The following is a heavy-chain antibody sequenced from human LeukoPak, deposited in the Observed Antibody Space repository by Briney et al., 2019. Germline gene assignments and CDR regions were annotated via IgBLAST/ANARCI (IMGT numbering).Heavy chain of an antibody. J-gene: IGHJ3*02. D-gene: IGHD5-18*01. Sequence: GGSLRLSCAASGFTFSSYGMHWVRQAPGKGLEWVAVIWYGGSNKYYADSVKGRFTISRDNSKNILLLQMNSLRAEDTAVYYCARVGIQLGFGASKVTNDAFDTWGQGTMVTISS. CDR3: ARVGIQLGFGASKVTNDAFDT. CDR2: IWYGGSNK. V-gene: IGHV3-33*08. CDR1: GFTFSSYG.